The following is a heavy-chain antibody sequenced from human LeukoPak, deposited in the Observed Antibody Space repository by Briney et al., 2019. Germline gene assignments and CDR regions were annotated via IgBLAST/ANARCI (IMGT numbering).Heavy chain of an antibody. CDR2: IYYSGST. Sequence: SETLSLTCTVSGGSISSYYWSWIRQPPGKGLEWIGYIYYSGSTNYNPSLKSRVTISVDTSKHQFSLKLSSVTAADTAVYYCARQGSSGRVYNWFDPWGQGTLVTVSS. CDR3: ARQGSSGRVYNWFDP. J-gene: IGHJ5*02. D-gene: IGHD6-19*01. CDR1: GGSISSYY. V-gene: IGHV4-59*08.